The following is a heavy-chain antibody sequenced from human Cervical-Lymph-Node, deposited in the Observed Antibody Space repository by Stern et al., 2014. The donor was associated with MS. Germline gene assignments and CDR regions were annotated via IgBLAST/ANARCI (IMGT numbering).Heavy chain of an antibody. D-gene: IGHD6-6*01. CDR2: IYHSGST. Sequence: QVQLQESGPGLVKPSGTLSLTCAVSGGSISSSNWWSWVRQPPGKGLEWIGVIYHSGSTNYNPSLKSRVTLSVGKSKTQFSLKLSSVTAADTAVYYCAREGYSSSYDAFDIWGQGTMVTVSS. CDR3: AREGYSSSYDAFDI. J-gene: IGHJ3*02. V-gene: IGHV4-4*02. CDR1: GGSISSSNW.